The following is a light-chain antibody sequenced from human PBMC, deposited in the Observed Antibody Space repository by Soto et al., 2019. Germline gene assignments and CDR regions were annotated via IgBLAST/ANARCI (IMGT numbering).Light chain of an antibody. Sequence: EIVLTQSPGTLSLSPGERATLSCRASQSVSSSFLAWYQHKPGQAPRLLIYAASSRATGIPDRFSGSGSGTDFTLTISRLEPEDLAVYYCQQYGSSPYTFGQGTKLEIK. V-gene: IGKV3-20*01. CDR2: AAS. J-gene: IGKJ2*01. CDR3: QQYGSSPYT. CDR1: QSVSSSF.